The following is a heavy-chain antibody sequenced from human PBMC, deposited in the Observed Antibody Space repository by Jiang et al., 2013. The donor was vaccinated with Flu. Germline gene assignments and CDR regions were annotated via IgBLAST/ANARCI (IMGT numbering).Heavy chain of an antibody. D-gene: IGHD3-16*01. Sequence: KPSETLSLTCTVSGGSIRSGGYYWSWIRQHPGKGLEWIGYIYYSGTTYYNPSLKSRVTISVDTSKNQFSLKLRSVTAADTAVYYCARLGREVGHWWFDVWGQGTLVTVSS. V-gene: IGHV4-31*03. J-gene: IGHJ5*02. CDR1: GGSIRSGGYY. CDR2: IYYSGTT. CDR3: ARLGREVGHWWFDV.